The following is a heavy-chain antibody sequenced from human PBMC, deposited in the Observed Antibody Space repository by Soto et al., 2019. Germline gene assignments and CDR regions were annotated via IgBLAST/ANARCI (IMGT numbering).Heavy chain of an antibody. V-gene: IGHV4-34*01. CDR1: GGSLSGSS. J-gene: IGHJ5*02. CDR2: INHRGSI. D-gene: IGHD3-10*01. Sequence: SETLSLTCAISGGSLSGSSWNWIRQFPGKGLEWIGEINHRGSINYNPSVKSRVTISVDTSRNQFSLKLRSVTAADTAVYYCAAGGGFINSRMVSFEPWGQGTLVTVS. CDR3: AAGGGFINSRMVSFEP.